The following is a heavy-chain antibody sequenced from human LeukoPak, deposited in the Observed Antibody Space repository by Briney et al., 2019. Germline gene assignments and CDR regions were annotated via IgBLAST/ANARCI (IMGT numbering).Heavy chain of an antibody. CDR3: ARDRDIVVVPAAMLSLVGYYFDY. CDR1: GFTFSSYW. V-gene: IGHV3-23*01. J-gene: IGHJ4*02. D-gene: IGHD2-2*01. Sequence: HPGGSLRLSCAASGFTFSSYWMYWFRQAPGKGLVWVSAISGSGGSTYYADSVKGRFTISRDNSKNTLYLQMNSLRAEDAAVYYCARDRDIVVVPAAMLSLVGYYFDYWGQGTLVTVSS. CDR2: ISGSGGST.